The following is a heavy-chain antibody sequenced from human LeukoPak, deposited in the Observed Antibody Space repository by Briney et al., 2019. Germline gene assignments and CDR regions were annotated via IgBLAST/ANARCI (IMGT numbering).Heavy chain of an antibody. D-gene: IGHD3-10*01. CDR1: GYTFTGYY. J-gene: IGHJ3*02. V-gene: IGHV1-2*02. CDR2: INPNSGGT. Sequence: ASVKVSCKASGYTFTGYYMHWVRQAPGQGLEWMGWINPNSGGTNYAQKFQGRVTMTRDTSISTAYMELSRLRSYDTAVYYCAREARITMGRGVESRAFDIWGQGTMVSVSS. CDR3: AREARITMGRGVESRAFDI.